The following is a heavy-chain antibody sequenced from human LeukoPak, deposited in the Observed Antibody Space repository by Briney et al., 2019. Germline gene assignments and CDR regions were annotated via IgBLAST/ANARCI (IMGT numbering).Heavy chain of an antibody. D-gene: IGHD5-18*01. CDR3: ATGGSEYRSDWFDS. V-gene: IGHV3-48*01. Sequence: PGGSLRLSCAASGFTFSSHSMNWVRQAPGKGLEWVSYISSSSSTIYYADSVKGRFTISRDNAKNSLYLQMHSLRVEDTAVYYCATGGSEYRSDWFDSWGQGTLVNVAS. CDR2: ISSSSSTI. J-gene: IGHJ5*01. CDR1: GFTFSSHS.